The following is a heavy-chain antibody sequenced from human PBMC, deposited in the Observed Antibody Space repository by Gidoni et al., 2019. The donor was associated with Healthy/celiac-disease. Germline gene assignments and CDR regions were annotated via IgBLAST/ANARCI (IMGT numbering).Heavy chain of an antibody. J-gene: IGHJ3*02. D-gene: IGHD1-26*01. CDR3: ARSRFQWELLVGGVDDAFDI. V-gene: IGHV1-2*04. CDR1: AYTFTGYY. Sequence: QVQLVQAGAEGKQPRASVKVSCEASAYTFTGYYIHWVRQARGQGLEWMGGINPNIGGTNYAQKFQGWVTMTRDTSISIAYMELSRLRSDDTAVYYCARSRFQWELLVGGVDDAFDIWGQGTMVTVSS. CDR2: INPNIGGT.